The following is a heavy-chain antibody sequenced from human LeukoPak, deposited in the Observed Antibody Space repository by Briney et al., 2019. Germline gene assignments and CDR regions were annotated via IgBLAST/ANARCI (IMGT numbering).Heavy chain of an antibody. V-gene: IGHV4-38-2*02. Sequence: SETLSLTXTVSGYSISSGYYWGWIRQPPGKGLEWIGSIYHSGSTYYNPSLKSRVTISVDTSKNQFSLKLSSVTAADTAVYYCARDIGMHYDFWSATNWFDPWGQGTLVTVSS. CDR3: ARDIGMHYDFWSATNWFDP. D-gene: IGHD3-3*01. J-gene: IGHJ5*02. CDR2: IYHSGST. CDR1: GYSISSGYY.